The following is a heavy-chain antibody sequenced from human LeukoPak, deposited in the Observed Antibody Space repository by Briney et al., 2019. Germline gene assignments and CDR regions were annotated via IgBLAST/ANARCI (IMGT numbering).Heavy chain of an antibody. Sequence: KPSETLSLTCAVYGGSFSGYYWSWIRQPPGKGLEWIGEINHSGSTNYNPSLKSRVTISVDTSKNQFSLKLSSVTAADTAVYYCARGGGGWFGEFYYYYYGMDVWGQGTTVTVSS. V-gene: IGHV4-34*01. J-gene: IGHJ6*02. CDR1: GGSFSGYY. D-gene: IGHD3-10*01. CDR3: ARGGGGWFGEFYYYYYGMDV. CDR2: INHSGST.